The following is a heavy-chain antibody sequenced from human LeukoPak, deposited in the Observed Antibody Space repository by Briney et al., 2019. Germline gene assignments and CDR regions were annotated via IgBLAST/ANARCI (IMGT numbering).Heavy chain of an antibody. Sequence: SETLSLTCTVSGGSISSTYYWGWIRQPPGKGLEWIGSIFYSGSTNYNPSLKSRVTISVDTSKNQFSLKLSSVTAADTAVYFCARGPYSYDSSGAFDIWGQGTMVTVSS. D-gene: IGHD3-22*01. CDR2: IFYSGST. CDR3: ARGPYSYDSSGAFDI. V-gene: IGHV4-39*07. CDR1: GGSISSTYY. J-gene: IGHJ3*02.